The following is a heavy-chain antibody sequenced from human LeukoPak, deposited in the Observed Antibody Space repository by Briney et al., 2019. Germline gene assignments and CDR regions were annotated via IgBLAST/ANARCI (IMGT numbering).Heavy chain of an antibody. CDR1: GYTFTGFS. CDR3: ARDVVGGYNGWLNY. CDR2: INTHNGNT. D-gene: IGHD5-24*01. Sequence: ASVKVSCKASGYTFTGFSISWVRQAPGQGLEWMGWINTHNGNTKYTQKFQGRVTMTRDKFTSTAHMELTSLTSDDTAVYYCARDVVGGYNGWLNYWGQGTLVTVSS. V-gene: IGHV1-18*01. J-gene: IGHJ4*02.